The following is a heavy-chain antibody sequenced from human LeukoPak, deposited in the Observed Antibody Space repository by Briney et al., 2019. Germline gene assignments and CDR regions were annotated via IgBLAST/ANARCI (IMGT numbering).Heavy chain of an antibody. CDR2: IYYGGST. Sequence: PSETLSLTCTVSGGSISSYHWSWIRQPPGKGLEWIGYIYYGGSTNYNPSLKSRVTISVDTSKKHFSLKLSSVTAADTAVYYCATARLGSGLEGAFDLWGQGTMVTVSS. CDR1: GGSISSYH. J-gene: IGHJ3*01. D-gene: IGHD6-25*01. CDR3: ATARLGSGLEGAFDL. V-gene: IGHV4-59*01.